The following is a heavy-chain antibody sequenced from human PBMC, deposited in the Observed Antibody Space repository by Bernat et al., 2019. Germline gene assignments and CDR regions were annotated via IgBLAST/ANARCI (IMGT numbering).Heavy chain of an antibody. CDR3: ARDDSGWYFDL. Sequence: QVQLQDSGPGLVKPSETLSLTCTVSGGSISSYYWSWIRQPPGKGLEWIGHIYYSGSTNYNPSLTSRVTISVDTSKNQFSLKLSSVTAADTAVYYCARDDSGWYFDLWGRGTLVTVSS. J-gene: IGHJ2*01. CDR1: GGSISSYY. D-gene: IGHD3-22*01. V-gene: IGHV4-59*01. CDR2: IYYSGST.